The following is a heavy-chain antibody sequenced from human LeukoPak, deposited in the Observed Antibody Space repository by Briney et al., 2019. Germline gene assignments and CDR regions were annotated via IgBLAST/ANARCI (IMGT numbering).Heavy chain of an antibody. CDR1: GGSFSGYY. J-gene: IGHJ4*02. D-gene: IGHD2-15*01. Sequence: SETLSLTCAVYGGSFSGYYWSWIRQPPGKGLEWSGEINHSGSTNYNPSLKSRVTISVDTSKNQFSLKLSSVTAADTAVYYCARGLCSGGSCYSETTGDYWGQGTLVTVSS. V-gene: IGHV4-34*01. CDR2: INHSGST. CDR3: ARGLCSGGSCYSETTGDY.